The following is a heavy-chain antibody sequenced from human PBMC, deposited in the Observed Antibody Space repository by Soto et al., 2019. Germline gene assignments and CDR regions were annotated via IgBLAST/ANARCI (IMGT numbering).Heavy chain of an antibody. Sequence: QVQLQESGPGLVKPSDTLSLTCGVSAYSISSDKWWVWIRQTPGRGLEWIGYIHYGGVTYSNPSLKSRLTMSVDTSKNQFSLKLSSVTAVDTAVYYCATTDNAKYYFDFWGQGTLVTVSS. J-gene: IGHJ4*02. CDR3: ATTDNAKYYFDF. CDR1: AYSISSDKW. V-gene: IGHV4-28*01. CDR2: IHYGGVT.